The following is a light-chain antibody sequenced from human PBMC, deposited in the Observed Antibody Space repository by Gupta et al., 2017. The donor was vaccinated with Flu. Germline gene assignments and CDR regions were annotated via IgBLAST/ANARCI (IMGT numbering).Light chain of an antibody. J-gene: IGKJ4*01. CDR3: QQYNNWPPIT. Sequence: ATLSVSPGERATLSSRGSQSVSRYLAWYQQKPGQAPRLLIYGASTRATGTPARFSGSGSGTEFTLTISSLQSEDFAIYYCQQYNNWPPITFGGGTKVEIK. CDR2: GAS. V-gene: IGKV3-15*01. CDR1: QSVSRY.